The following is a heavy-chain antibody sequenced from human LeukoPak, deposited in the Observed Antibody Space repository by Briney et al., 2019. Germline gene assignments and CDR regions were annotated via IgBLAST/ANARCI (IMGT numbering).Heavy chain of an antibody. J-gene: IGHJ5*02. Sequence: ASLKVSCKASGYTFTGYYMHWVRQAPGQRLEWIGWITPHSGGTNYAQKFQSRVSMTTATSISTAYMELSRLRSDDTAVYCCARDKSRSAPEVWFDPWGQGTLVTVSS. CDR3: ARDKSRSAPEVWFDP. CDR1: GYTFTGYY. D-gene: IGHD2-15*01. V-gene: IGHV1-2*02. CDR2: ITPHSGGT.